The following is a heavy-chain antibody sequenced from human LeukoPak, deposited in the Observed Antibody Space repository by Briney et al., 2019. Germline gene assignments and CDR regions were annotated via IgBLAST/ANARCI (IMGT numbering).Heavy chain of an antibody. CDR1: GFTFSSYA. V-gene: IGHV3-23*01. D-gene: IGHD2-15*01. Sequence: GGSLRLSCAASGFTFSSYAMSWVRQAPGKGLEWVSVISGSGGSTYYADSLKGRFTISRDNSKNTLYLQMNSLRAEDTAVYYCATGSYSGGNCYYGTPLDYWGQGTLVTVSS. CDR2: ISGSGGST. CDR3: ATGSYSGGNCYYGTPLDY. J-gene: IGHJ4*02.